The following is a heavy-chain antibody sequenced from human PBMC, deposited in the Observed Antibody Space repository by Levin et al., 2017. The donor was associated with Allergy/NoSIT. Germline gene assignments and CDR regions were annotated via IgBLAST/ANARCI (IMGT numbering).Heavy chain of an antibody. CDR1: GFTFGDYA. D-gene: IGHD6-19*01. CDR3: TRDLGIAVADTLYYFDY. V-gene: IGHV3-49*03. Sequence: GESLKISCTASGFTFGDYAMSWFRQAPGKGLEWVGFIRSKAYGGTTEYAASVKGRFTISRDDSKSIAYLQMNSLKTEDTAVYYCTRDLGIAVADTLYYFDYWGQGTLVTVSS. J-gene: IGHJ4*02. CDR2: IRSKAYGGTT.